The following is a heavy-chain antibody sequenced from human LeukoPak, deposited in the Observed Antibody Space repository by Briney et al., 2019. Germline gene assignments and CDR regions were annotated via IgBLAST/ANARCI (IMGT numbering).Heavy chain of an antibody. CDR3: AKDTPLFYHYYGNDV. V-gene: IGHV3-43*02. Sequence: GGSLRLSCAASGFTFGDYSMHWVRHAPGKGLEWVSRISGDGGSTYYAVSVKGRFTISRDNSKNSLFLEMNSLRSEDTALYYCAKDTPLFYHYYGNDVWGQGTTVTVSS. CDR1: GFTFGDYS. J-gene: IGHJ6*02. CDR2: ISGDGGST.